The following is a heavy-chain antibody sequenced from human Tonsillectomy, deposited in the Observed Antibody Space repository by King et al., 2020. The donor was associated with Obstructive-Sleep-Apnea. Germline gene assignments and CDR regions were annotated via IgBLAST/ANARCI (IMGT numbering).Heavy chain of an antibody. Sequence: VQLVESGGGLVQPGRSLRLSCTASGFRFGDYVMSWFRQAPGKGLECVGFIRNKAYGGTTEYAASVKGRFTISRDDSKSIAYLQMNSLKTEDTAMYYCSVKFYYDSSGNAVDFWGQGTLVTVSS. CDR3: SVKFYYDSSGNAVDF. J-gene: IGHJ4*02. D-gene: IGHD3-22*01. V-gene: IGHV3-49*03. CDR1: GFRFGDYV. CDR2: IRNKAYGGTT.